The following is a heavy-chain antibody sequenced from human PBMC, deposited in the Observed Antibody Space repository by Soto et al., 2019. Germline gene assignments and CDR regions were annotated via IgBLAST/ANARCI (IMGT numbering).Heavy chain of an antibody. V-gene: IGHV1-69*13. CDR1: GGTFSSYA. D-gene: IGHD3-22*01. Sequence: SVKVSCKASGGTFSSYAISWVLQAPGQGLEWMGGIIPIFGTANYAQKFQGRVTITADESTSTAYMELSSLRSEDTAVYYCARVSSTYYYDSSGYLPRYYFDYWGQGTLVTVSS. CDR2: IIPIFGTA. CDR3: ARVSSTYYYDSSGYLPRYYFDY. J-gene: IGHJ4*02.